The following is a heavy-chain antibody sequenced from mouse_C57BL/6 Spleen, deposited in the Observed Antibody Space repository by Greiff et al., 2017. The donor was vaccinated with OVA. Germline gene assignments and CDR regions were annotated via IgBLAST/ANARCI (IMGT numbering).Heavy chain of an antibody. D-gene: IGHD1-1*01. Sequence: VHVKQSGPVLVKPGASVKMSCKASGYTFTDYYMNWVKQSHGKSLEWIGVINPYNGGTSYNQKFKGKATLTVDKSSSTAYMELNSLTSEDSAVYYCARWATVVATDWYFDVWGTGTTVTVSS. J-gene: IGHJ1*03. V-gene: IGHV1-19*01. CDR2: INPYNGGT. CDR3: ARWATVVATDWYFDV. CDR1: GYTFTDYY.